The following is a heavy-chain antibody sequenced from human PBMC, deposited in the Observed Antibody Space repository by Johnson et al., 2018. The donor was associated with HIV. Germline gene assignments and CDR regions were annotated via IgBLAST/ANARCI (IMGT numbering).Heavy chain of an antibody. CDR2: INWNGGST. J-gene: IGHJ3*02. CDR3: ARGSLYYYDSSNYYSTYAFDI. CDR1: GFTFDDYG. Sequence: VQLVESGGSVIRPGGSLRLSCAASGFTFDDYGMSWVRQAPKKGLEWVSGINWNGGSTGYADSVKGRFTISRDNAKNSLYLKMDSLRAEDTAVYYCARGSLYYYDSSNYYSTYAFDIWGQGTMVTVSS. D-gene: IGHD3-22*01. V-gene: IGHV3-20*04.